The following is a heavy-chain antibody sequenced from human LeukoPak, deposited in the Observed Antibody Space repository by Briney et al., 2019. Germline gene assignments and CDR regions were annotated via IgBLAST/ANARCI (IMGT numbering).Heavy chain of an antibody. CDR2: ITSSSSTI. CDR1: GFTFSSYS. J-gene: IGHJ4*02. V-gene: IGHV3-48*01. CDR3: ARGRYYFDY. Sequence: GGSLRLSCAASGFTFSSYSMNWVRQAPGKGLEWVSYITSSSSTIYYADSVKGRFTISRDNAKNSLYLQMNSLRAEDTAVYYCARGRYYFDYWGQGTLVTVSS.